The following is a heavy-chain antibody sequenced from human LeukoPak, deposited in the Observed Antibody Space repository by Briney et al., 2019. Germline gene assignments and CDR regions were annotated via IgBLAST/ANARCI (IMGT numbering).Heavy chain of an antibody. CDR3: ARDRLYYDISTGYVPLDY. CDR1: GFPFSDYW. V-gene: IGHV3-7*01. Sequence: TGGSLRLSCAASGFPFSDYWMTWVRQAPGEGLEWVANIKQDGREKFYLDSVKGRFTISRDDTKNSLYLQMSSLRVEDTAVYFCARDRLYYDISTGYVPLDYWGLGTLVTVSS. CDR2: IKQDGREK. D-gene: IGHD3-9*01. J-gene: IGHJ4*02.